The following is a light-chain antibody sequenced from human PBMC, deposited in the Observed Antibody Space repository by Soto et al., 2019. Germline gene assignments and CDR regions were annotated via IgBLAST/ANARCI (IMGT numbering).Light chain of an antibody. V-gene: IGKV1-5*01. Sequence: DIQMTQSPSTLSASVGDTVTITCRASQSVSNWLAWYQQKPGKAPQLLIYDASSLQIGVPSRFSGRGSGTEFTLTISSLQPDDFATYYCQQDNGDLFTFGQGTKLEIK. CDR2: DAS. CDR3: QQDNGDLFT. CDR1: QSVSNW. J-gene: IGKJ2*01.